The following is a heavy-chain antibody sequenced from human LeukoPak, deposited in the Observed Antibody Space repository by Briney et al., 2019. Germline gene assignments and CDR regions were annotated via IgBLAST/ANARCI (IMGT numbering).Heavy chain of an antibody. CDR2: INSDGSST. CDR1: GFTFSSYW. CDR3: ARDPGDYDSSGLLDY. J-gene: IGHJ4*02. Sequence: PGGSLRLSCAASGFTFSSYWMHWVRQAPGKGLVWVSRINSDGSSTSYADSVKGRFTISRDNAKNTLYLQMNSLRAEDTAVYYCARDPGDYDSSGLLDYWGQGTLVTVSS. D-gene: IGHD3-22*01. V-gene: IGHV3-74*01.